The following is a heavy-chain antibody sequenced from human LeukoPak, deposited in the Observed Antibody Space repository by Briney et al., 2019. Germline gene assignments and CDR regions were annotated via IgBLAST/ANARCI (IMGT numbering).Heavy chain of an antibody. V-gene: IGHV3-23*01. J-gene: IGHJ4*02. Sequence: PGGSLRLSCAASGFTFSSYAMSWVRQAPGKGLEWVSAISGSGGSTYYADSVKGRFTISRDNSKNTLYLQMNSLRAEDTAGYYCAKVPLVVPAAMYGGFYFDYWGQGTLVTVSS. CDR2: ISGSGGST. D-gene: IGHD2-2*01. CDR3: AKVPLVVPAAMYGGFYFDY. CDR1: GFTFSSYA.